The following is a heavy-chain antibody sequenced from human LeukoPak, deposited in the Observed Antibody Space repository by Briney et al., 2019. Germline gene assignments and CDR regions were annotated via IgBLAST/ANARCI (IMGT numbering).Heavy chain of an antibody. CDR1: GFTFEEYG. J-gene: IGHJ4*02. V-gene: IGHV3-43*02. D-gene: IGHD3-22*01. CDR2: ISRDGSST. Sequence: GGSLRLSCAASGFTFEEYGMHWVRQAPGKGLEWVSFISRDGSSTDYPDSVKGRFTISRDNSRNSLYLQMNSLRPEDTALYYCVKAVRNSSFVLDYFDYWGQGALVTVSS. CDR3: VKAVRNSSFVLDYFDY.